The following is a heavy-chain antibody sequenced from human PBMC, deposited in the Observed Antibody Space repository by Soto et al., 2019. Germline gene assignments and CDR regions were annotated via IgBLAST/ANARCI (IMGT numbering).Heavy chain of an antibody. D-gene: IGHD6-19*01. CDR3: ARVPIIPCLVHSYYYGLDL. CDR2: ISSSGSTI. CDR1: GFTFSNYE. V-gene: IGHV3-48*03. Sequence: PGGYLRLSSAASGFTFSNYEMNWVRQAPGKGLEWVAYISSSGSTIYYADSVKGRFTISRDNSKNTLYLQMNSLRAEDTAVYYCARVPIIPCLVHSYYYGLDLWGQVTTVTV. J-gene: IGHJ6*02.